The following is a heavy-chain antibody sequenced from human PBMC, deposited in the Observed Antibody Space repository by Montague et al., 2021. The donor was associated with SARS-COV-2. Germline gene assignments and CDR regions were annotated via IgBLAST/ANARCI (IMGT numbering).Heavy chain of an antibody. CDR1: GGSISSSSYY. Sequence: SETLSLTCTVSGGSISSSSYYWGWIRQPPGKGLEWIGSHYYSGSTYYNPSLKSRVTISVDTSKNQFSLKLSSVTAADTAVYSCASQPLTTMILVVITQPRRYFDLWGRGTLVTVSS. CDR3: ASQPLTTMILVVITQPRRYFDL. J-gene: IGHJ2*01. V-gene: IGHV4-39*01. CDR2: HYYSGST. D-gene: IGHD3-22*01.